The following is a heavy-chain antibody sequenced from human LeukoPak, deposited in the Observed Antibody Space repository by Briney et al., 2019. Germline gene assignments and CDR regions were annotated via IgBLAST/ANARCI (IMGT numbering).Heavy chain of an antibody. D-gene: IGHD3-3*01. CDR3: ARGLGFDFWSFYYSDY. J-gene: IGHJ4*02. CDR1: GYTFTSYG. CDR2: IIPIFGTA. V-gene: IGHV1-69*01. Sequence: SVKVSCKASGYTFTSYGISWVRQAPGQGLEWMGGIIPIFGTANYAQKFQGRVTITADESTSTAYMELSSLRSEDTAVYYCARGLGFDFWSFYYSDYWGQGTLVTVSS.